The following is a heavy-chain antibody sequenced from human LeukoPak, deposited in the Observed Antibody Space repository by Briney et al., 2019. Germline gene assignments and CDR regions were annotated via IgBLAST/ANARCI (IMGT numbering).Heavy chain of an antibody. CDR1: GYTFTVYY. Sequence: ASVKVSCKASGYTFTVYYMHWVRQAPGQGLEWMGWINPNSGGTHYPQKFQGWVTMTRDTSISTAYMEMSRLTSDDTAVFYCARGGPYYDSSRANDLNYWGQGTLVTVSS. CDR2: INPNSGGT. D-gene: IGHD3-22*01. V-gene: IGHV1-2*04. CDR3: ARGGPYYDSSRANDLNY. J-gene: IGHJ4*02.